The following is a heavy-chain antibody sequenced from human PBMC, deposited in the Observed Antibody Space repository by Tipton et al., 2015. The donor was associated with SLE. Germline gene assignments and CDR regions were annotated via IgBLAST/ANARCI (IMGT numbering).Heavy chain of an antibody. V-gene: IGHV4-61*01. J-gene: IGHJ4*02. D-gene: IGHD1-26*01. CDR3: ARSLYSGSYQYYFDY. Sequence: TLSLTCTVSGGSVSSGSYYWSWIRQPPGKGLEWIGYIYYSGSTNYNPSLKSRVTISVDTSKNQFSLKLSSVTAADTAVYYCARSLYSGSYQYYFDYWGQGTLVTVSS. CDR2: IYYSGST. CDR1: GGSVSSGSYY.